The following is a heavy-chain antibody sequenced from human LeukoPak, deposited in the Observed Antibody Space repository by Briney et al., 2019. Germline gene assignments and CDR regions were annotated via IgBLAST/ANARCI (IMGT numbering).Heavy chain of an antibody. CDR2: ISAYNGNT. CDR3: ARTEYYYDSSGYPSGY. V-gene: IGHV1-18*01. J-gene: IGHJ4*02. CDR1: GYTFTSYG. D-gene: IGHD3-22*01. Sequence: APVKVSCKASGYTFTSYGISWVRQAPGQGLEWMGWISAYNGNTNYAQKLQGRVTMTTDTTTSTAYMELRSLRSDDTAVYYCARTEYYYDSSGYPSGYWGQGTLVTVSS.